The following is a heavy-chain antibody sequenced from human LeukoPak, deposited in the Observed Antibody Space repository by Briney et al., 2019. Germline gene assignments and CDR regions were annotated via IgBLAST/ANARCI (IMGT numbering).Heavy chain of an antibody. CDR1: GFTFSSHG. J-gene: IGHJ4*02. CDR3: ARGIAAAGDY. V-gene: IGHV3-23*01. CDR2: ISPNGVIT. D-gene: IGHD6-13*01. Sequence: GGSLRLSCAASGFTFSSHGMNWVRQAPGKGLEWVSGISPNGVITYYADSVKGRFTISRDNSKNTLYLQMNSLRAEDTAVYYCARGIAAAGDYWGQGTLVTVSS.